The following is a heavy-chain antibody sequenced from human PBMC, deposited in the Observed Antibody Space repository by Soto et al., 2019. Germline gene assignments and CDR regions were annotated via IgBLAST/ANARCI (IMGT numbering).Heavy chain of an antibody. CDR3: VSGGDGSYWYY. Sequence: EVQLVESGGGLVQPGGSLRLSCAASGFTFSSYWMHWVRQAPGKGLVWVSRINSDGSSTTYADSVKGRFNISRDNAKNTIYLQVNSLRGDDTAMYYCVSGGDGSYWYYSGQGTMVSASS. J-gene: IGHJ4*02. CDR1: GFTFSSYW. CDR2: INSDGSST. V-gene: IGHV3-74*01. D-gene: IGHD1-26*01.